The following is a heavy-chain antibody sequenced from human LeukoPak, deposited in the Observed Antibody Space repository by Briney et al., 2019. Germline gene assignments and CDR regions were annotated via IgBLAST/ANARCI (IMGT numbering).Heavy chain of an antibody. CDR1: GFTFNNYG. V-gene: IGHV3-30*02. D-gene: IGHD3-16*01. Sequence: PGGSLRLSCAASGFTFNNYGMHWVRQAPGKGLEWGAFIRYDGNIKFHGGSVKGRFSNSRDSCNHTVYLHMNSQTNKDTAFYYFAKDRRGLSFGLSSPIDYWGQGALVTVSP. CDR2: IRYDGNIK. CDR3: AKDRRGLSFGLSSPIDY. J-gene: IGHJ4*02.